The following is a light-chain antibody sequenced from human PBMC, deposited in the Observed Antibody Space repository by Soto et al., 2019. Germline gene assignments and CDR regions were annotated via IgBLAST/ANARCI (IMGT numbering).Light chain of an antibody. V-gene: IGLV2-11*01. J-gene: IGLJ3*02. CDR3: CSYAGSHTWV. CDR1: SIDVSDSDS. Sequence: QSALTQPRSVSGSFGQSVTISCTGTSIDVSDSDSVSWYQQHPGRAPKLMISDVDKRPSGVPDRFSGSKSGNTASLTISGLQSDDDADYYCCSYAGSHTWVFGGGTKLIVL. CDR2: DVD.